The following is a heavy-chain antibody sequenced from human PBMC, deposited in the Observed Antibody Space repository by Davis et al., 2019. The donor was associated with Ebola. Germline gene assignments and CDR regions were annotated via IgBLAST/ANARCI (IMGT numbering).Heavy chain of an antibody. CDR2: IYSGGTT. CDR3: ARALRRGSSGWYGGYYYYGMDV. V-gene: IGHV3-66*01. CDR1: GFTVSSNY. J-gene: IGHJ6*02. Sequence: GESLKISCAASGFTVSSNYMSWVRQAPGKGLEWVSVIYSGGTTYYADSVKGRFTISRDNAKNSLYLQMNSLRAEDTAVYYCARALRRGSSGWYGGYYYYGMDVWGQGTTVTVSS. D-gene: IGHD6-19*01.